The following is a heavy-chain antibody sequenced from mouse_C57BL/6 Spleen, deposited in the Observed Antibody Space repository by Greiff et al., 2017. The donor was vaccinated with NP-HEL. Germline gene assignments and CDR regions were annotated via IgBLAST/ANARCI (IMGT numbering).Heavy chain of an antibody. CDR3: TRGGVDY. J-gene: IGHJ2*01. CDR2: IRNKANNHAT. CDR1: GFTFSDAW. V-gene: IGHV6-6*01. Sequence: EAQRVESGGGLVQPGGSMKLSCAASGFTFSDAWMAWVRKSPEKGLEWVPEIRNKANNHATYYAESVKGCFTISRDDSKSSVYLQMSSLRAEDTGIYYCTRGGVDYGGQGTTLTVSS.